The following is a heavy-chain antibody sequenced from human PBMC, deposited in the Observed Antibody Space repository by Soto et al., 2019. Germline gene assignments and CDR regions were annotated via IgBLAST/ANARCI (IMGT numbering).Heavy chain of an antibody. V-gene: IGHV3-23*01. CDR3: AKAMGTITGFFDY. J-gene: IGHJ4*02. CDR2: ITGSSDKS. CDR1: GFTFSSYA. D-gene: IGHD1-20*01. Sequence: GGSLRLSCAASGFTFSSYAMSWVRQAPGKGLEWVSSITGSSDKSYYTASVQGRFTISRDNSKNTLYLEMTNLGAEDTARYYCAKAMGTITGFFDYWGQGTLVTVSS.